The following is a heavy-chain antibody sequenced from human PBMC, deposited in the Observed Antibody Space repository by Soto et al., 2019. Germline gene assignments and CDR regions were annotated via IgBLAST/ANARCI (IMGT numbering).Heavy chain of an antibody. D-gene: IGHD1-26*01. CDR2: IYYSGST. Sequence: SQTLSLTCTVSGGSIGIHYWSWIRQPPGKGLEWIGYIYYSGSTNYIHSRKSRVTISVDTSNNHFSLKLSSVTAADTAVYDCARDGNYYGRDVWGQGTTVTVS. CDR1: GGSIGIHY. CDR3: ARDGNYYGRDV. J-gene: IGHJ6*02. V-gene: IGHV4-59*11.